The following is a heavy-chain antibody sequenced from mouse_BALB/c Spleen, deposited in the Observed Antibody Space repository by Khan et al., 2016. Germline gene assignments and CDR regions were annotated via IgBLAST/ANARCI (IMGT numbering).Heavy chain of an antibody. D-gene: IGHD2-14*01. CDR3: ARGEVRRYWYFDV. V-gene: IGHV5-6*01. J-gene: IGHJ1*01. CDR1: GFTFSSYG. CDR2: ISSGGSYT. Sequence: EVELVESGGDLVKPGGSLKLSCAASGFTFSSYGMSWVRQTPDKRLEWVATISSGGSYTYYPDSVKGRFTISRDNAKNTLYLQMRSLKSEDTAMYYCARGEVRRYWYFDVWGAGTTVTVSS.